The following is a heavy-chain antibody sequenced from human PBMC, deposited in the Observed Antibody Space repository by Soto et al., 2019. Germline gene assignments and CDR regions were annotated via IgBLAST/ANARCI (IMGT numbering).Heavy chain of an antibody. Sequence: HPGGSMRLSCVASGYTFSSYAMSWVRQAPGQRLEWVATFSGGRDTTWHADSVKGRFTVSRDSSKNTLSPQMNSLRPEDTALYYCAKATSATCTGSICYSFDYWGQGSLVTVSS. CDR2: FSGGRDTT. CDR1: GYTFSSYA. V-gene: IGHV3-23*01. D-gene: IGHD2-21*01. CDR3: AKATSATCTGSICYSFDY. J-gene: IGHJ4*02.